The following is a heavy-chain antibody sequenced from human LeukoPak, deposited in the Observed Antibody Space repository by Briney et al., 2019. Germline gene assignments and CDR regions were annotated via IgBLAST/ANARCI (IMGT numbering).Heavy chain of an antibody. CDR2: ISRAGDRT. Sequence: GGSLRLTCVGSGFIFSSYDMGWVRQAPGKGLEWVSSISRAGDRTYYEDSVKGRFTISRDNSRNTMYLQMNSLRAEDTAVYYCATTPYYDILTGYPTGFDYWGKGTLVTVSS. V-gene: IGHV3-23*01. CDR1: GFIFSSYD. J-gene: IGHJ4*02. D-gene: IGHD3-9*01. CDR3: ATTPYYDILTGYPTGFDY.